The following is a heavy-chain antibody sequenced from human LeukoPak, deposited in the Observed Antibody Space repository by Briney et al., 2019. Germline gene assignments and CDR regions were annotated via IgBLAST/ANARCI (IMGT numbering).Heavy chain of an antibody. J-gene: IGHJ4*02. Sequence: GGSLRLSCAASGFTFSSYSMNWVRQAPGKGLEWVSYISSDSRTIYYADSVKGRFTISRDNAKNSLYLQMKSLRDEDTAVYYCARYGSGTSYITNYFDYWGQGTLVAVSS. V-gene: IGHV3-48*02. D-gene: IGHD3-10*01. CDR3: ARYGSGTSYITNYFDY. CDR1: GFTFSSYS. CDR2: ISSDSRTI.